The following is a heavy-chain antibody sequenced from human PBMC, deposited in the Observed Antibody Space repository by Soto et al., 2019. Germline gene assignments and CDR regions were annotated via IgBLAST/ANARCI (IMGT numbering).Heavy chain of an antibody. Sequence: PSETLSLTCTVSGGSISSYYWSWIRQPPGKGLEWIGYIYYSGSTNYNPSLKSRVTISVDTSKNQLSLKLSSVTAADTAVYYCARRSAYYFDYWGQGTLVTVSS. J-gene: IGHJ4*02. CDR3: ARRSAYYFDY. CDR2: IYYSGST. CDR1: GGSISSYY. V-gene: IGHV4-59*08.